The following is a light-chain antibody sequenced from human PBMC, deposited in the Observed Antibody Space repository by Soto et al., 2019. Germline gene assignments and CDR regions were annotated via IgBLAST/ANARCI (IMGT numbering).Light chain of an antibody. CDR3: SSYAGSNNLM. CDR2: EVN. Sequence: QSALTQPPSASGSPGQSVTISCTGTSSDVGGYNYVSWYQHHPGKAPKLMIYEVNKRPSGVPDRFSGSKSGNTASLTVSGLQAEDEAVYYCSSYAGSNNLMFGGGTKLTVL. V-gene: IGLV2-8*01. J-gene: IGLJ3*02. CDR1: SSDVGGYNY.